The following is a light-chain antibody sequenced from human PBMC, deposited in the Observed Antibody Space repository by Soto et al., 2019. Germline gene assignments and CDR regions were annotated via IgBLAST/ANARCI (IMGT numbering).Light chain of an antibody. J-gene: IGLJ1*01. CDR2: SNN. V-gene: IGLV1-44*01. Sequence: QSVLTQPPSASGTPGQRVTISCSGSSSNIGSNTVNWYQQLPGTAPKLLIYSNNQRPSGVPDRFSGSKSGTSACLAISGLQSEDEADYYCAAWDDSLNAYVFGTGTKVTVL. CDR3: AAWDDSLNAYV. CDR1: SSNIGSNT.